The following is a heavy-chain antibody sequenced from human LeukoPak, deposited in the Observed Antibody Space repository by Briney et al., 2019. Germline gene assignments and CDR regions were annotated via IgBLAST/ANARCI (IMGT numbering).Heavy chain of an antibody. J-gene: IGHJ4*02. D-gene: IGHD5-18*01. CDR2: IYHSGST. Sequence: SETLSLTCTVSGYSISSGYYWGWIRQPPGKGLEWIGSIYHSGSTYYNPSLKSRVTMSVDTSKNQFSLKLSSVTAADTAVYYCARDLLGGGYSYGYGVSGDDYWGQGTLVTVSS. CDR3: ARDLLGGGYSYGYGVSGDDY. V-gene: IGHV4-38-2*02. CDR1: GYSISSGYY.